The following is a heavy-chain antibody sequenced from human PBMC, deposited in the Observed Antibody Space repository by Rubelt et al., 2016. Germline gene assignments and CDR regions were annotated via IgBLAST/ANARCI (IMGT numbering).Heavy chain of an antibody. CDR3: TREIRNASPSPRGDD. J-gene: IGHJ4*02. V-gene: IGHV4-34*01. CDR2: INHSGST. Sequence: QVQLQQWGAGLLKPSETLSLTCAVYGGSFSGYYWSWIRQPPGKGLEWIGEINHSGSTNYNPSLKSRDTIPVDTSKNQFSLYLRSVTAGDTAIYYCTREIRNASPSPRGDDWGQGILVTVSS. D-gene: IGHD2-2*01. CDR1: GGSFSGYY.